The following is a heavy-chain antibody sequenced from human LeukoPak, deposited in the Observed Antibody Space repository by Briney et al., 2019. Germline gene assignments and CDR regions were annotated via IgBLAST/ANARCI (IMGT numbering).Heavy chain of an antibody. CDR1: GAXISSGGYY. Sequence: SQTLSLTCTVSGAXISSGGYYWGWIRQHPGKGLEWIGYIYYSGSTYHNPSLKSRVTISADTSKNQFSLKLSSVTAADTAVYYCARIWSGFSPCFDYWGQGILVTVSS. CDR3: ARIWSGFSPCFDY. CDR2: IYYSGST. J-gene: IGHJ4*02. V-gene: IGHV4-31*03. D-gene: IGHD3-3*01.